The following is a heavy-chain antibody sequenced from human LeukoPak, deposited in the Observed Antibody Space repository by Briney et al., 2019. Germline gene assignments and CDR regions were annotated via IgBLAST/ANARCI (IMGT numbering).Heavy chain of an antibody. CDR1: GFTFNSYE. D-gene: IGHD3-22*01. V-gene: IGHV3-48*03. J-gene: IGHJ4*02. CDR3: ARASHYYDSSGYSYYFDY. Sequence: GGSLILSCAASGFTFNSYEMNWVRQAPGKGLEWVSCISTSGSTIYYADSVKGRFTISRDNAKNSLYLQMNSLRAEDTAVYYCARASHYYDSSGYSYYFDYWGQGTLLTVSS. CDR2: ISTSGSTI.